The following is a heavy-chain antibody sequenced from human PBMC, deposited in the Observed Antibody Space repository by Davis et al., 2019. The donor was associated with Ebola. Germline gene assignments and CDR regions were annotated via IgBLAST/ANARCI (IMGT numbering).Heavy chain of an antibody. CDR3: ARGRGYCSSTSCYSDFDY. J-gene: IGHJ4*02. CDR1: GGSISSSSYY. D-gene: IGHD2-2*01. Sequence: PSETLSLTCTVSGGSISSSSYYWGWIRQPPGKGLEWIGSIYYSGSTYYNPSLKSRVTISVDTSKNQFSLKLSSVTAADTAVYYCARGRGYCSSTSCYSDFDYWGQGTLVTVSS. V-gene: IGHV4-39*07. CDR2: IYYSGST.